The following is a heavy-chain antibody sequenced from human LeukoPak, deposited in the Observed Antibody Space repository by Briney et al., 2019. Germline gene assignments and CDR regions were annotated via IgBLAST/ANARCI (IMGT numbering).Heavy chain of an antibody. CDR2: IKEDGRAK. CDR3: AKYGGDSGVAFDS. Sequence: GGSLRLPCVVSGSTLSNVWMSWVRQAPGKGLEYMGNIKEDGRAKNYVDSVKGRFTISRDNTKNSLYLQMSRLRAEDTAVYYCAKYGGDSGVAFDSWGQGTLVTVSS. V-gene: IGHV3-7*01. D-gene: IGHD2-21*02. J-gene: IGHJ4*02. CDR1: GSTLSNVW.